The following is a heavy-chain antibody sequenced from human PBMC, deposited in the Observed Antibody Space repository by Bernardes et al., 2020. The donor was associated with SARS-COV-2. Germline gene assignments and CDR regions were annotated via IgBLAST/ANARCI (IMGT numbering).Heavy chain of an antibody. CDR3: AKDRIVVVPAHRGLASGPFDY. D-gene: IGHD2-2*01. V-gene: IGHV3-33*06. CDR1: GFTFISYG. Sequence: GGSLRLSCAASGFTFISYGMHWVRQAPGKGLEWVAVIWYDGSDNYYADSVKGRFTISRDNSKNTLYLQMNSLRAEDTAVYYCAKDRIVVVPAHRGLASGPFDYWGQGTLVTVSS. CDR2: IWYDGSDN. J-gene: IGHJ4*02.